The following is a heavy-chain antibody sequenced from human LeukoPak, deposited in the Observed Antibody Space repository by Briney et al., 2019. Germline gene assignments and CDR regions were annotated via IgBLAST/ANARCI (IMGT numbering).Heavy chain of an antibody. CDR3: ARLTIGIAAEALDP. J-gene: IGHJ5*02. Sequence: PSETLSLTCTASGGSTSSYYWSWIRQPPGKGLEWIGYIYYSGSTNYNPSLKSRVTISVDTSKNQFSLKLSSVTAADTAVYYCARLTIGIAAEALDPWGQGILVTVS. CDR1: GGSTSSYY. CDR2: IYYSGST. D-gene: IGHD6-13*01. V-gene: IGHV4-59*08.